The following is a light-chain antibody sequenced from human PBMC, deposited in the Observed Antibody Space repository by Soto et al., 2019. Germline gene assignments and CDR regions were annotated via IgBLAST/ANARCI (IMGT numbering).Light chain of an antibody. Sequence: ELVMTQSPGTLSVSPGEGATLSCRASQSVGSNLAWYQQKPGQAPRLLIYGASTRATAIPARFSGSGSGTEFTPTISSLQSEDFAVYYCQQYDNWPTWTFGQGTKLDI. J-gene: IGKJ1*01. V-gene: IGKV3-15*01. CDR1: QSVGSN. CDR2: GAS. CDR3: QQYDNWPTWT.